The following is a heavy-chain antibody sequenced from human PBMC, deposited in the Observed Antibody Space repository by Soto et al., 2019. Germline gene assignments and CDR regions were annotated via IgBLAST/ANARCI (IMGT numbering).Heavy chain of an antibody. J-gene: IGHJ3*02. CDR1: GGSFSGYY. Sequence: PSETLSLTCAVYGGSFSGYYWSWIRQPPGKGLEWIGEINHSGSTNYNPSLKSRVTISVDTSKNQFSLKLSSVTAADTAVYYCARPGLDIGVVPAATDHDAFDIWGQGTMVTGSS. CDR3: ARPGLDIGVVPAATDHDAFDI. CDR2: INHSGST. D-gene: IGHD2-2*03. V-gene: IGHV4-34*01.